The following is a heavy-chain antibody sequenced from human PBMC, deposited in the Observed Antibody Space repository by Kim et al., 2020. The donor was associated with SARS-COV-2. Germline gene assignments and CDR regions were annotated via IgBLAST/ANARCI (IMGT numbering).Heavy chain of an antibody. D-gene: IGHD3-3*01. CDR2: ISYDGSNK. V-gene: IGHV3-30*18. J-gene: IGHJ4*02. CDR1: GFTFSSYG. CDR3: AKEPPAHYDFWSGFPY. Sequence: GGSLRLSCAASGFTFSSYGMHWVRQAPGKGLEWVAVISYDGSNKYYADSVKGRFTISRDNSKNTLYLQMNSLRAEDTAVYYCAKEPPAHYDFWSGFPYWGQGSLVTVSS.